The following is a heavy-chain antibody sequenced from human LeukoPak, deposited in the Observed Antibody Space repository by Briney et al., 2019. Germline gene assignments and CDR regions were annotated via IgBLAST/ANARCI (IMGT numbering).Heavy chain of an antibody. Sequence: SATLSLTCTVSGGSISSYYWSWIRQPPGKGLEWIGYIYYSGSTNYNPSLKSRVTISVDTSKNQFSLKLSSVTAADTAVYYCARGPGYSSSWYQHFQHWGQGTLVTVSS. CDR1: GGSISSYY. V-gene: IGHV4-59*12. CDR3: ARGPGYSSSWYQHFQH. J-gene: IGHJ1*01. CDR2: IYYSGST. D-gene: IGHD6-13*01.